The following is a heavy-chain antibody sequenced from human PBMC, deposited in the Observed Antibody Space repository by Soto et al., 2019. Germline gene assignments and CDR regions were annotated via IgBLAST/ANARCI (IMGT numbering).Heavy chain of an antibody. CDR3: ARIEDCSITTCSVPSRFHIRGYYYYYGLDV. D-gene: IGHD2-2*01. Sequence: QVRLVQSAAEVKKPGASVKVSCKASGYTFTNYGISWVRQAPGHGLEWMGWISGYNGNTHLAQKLQGRVTMTTDTPTSTAFMELRSMRSADKAVYYCARIEDCSITTCSVPSRFHIRGYYYYYGLDVWGQGTRVAVSS. V-gene: IGHV1-18*01. CDR2: ISGYNGNT. CDR1: GYTFTNYG. J-gene: IGHJ6*02.